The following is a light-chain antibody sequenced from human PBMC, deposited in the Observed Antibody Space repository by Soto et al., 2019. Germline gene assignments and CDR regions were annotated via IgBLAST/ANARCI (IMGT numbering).Light chain of an antibody. CDR3: QQRSNWPPLVT. J-gene: IGKJ4*01. V-gene: IGKV3-11*01. Sequence: EIVLTQSPATLSLSPGERATLSCRASQSVSSYLAWYQQKPGQAPRLLIYDASNRATGIPARFSGSGSGTDFTLTISGLEPEDFAVYYCQQRSNWPPLVTFGGGTKVEIK. CDR2: DAS. CDR1: QSVSSY.